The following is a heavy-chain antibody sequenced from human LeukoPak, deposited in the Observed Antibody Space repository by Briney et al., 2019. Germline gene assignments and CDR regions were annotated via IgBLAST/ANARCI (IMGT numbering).Heavy chain of an antibody. CDR1: GASISSGSYY. CDR2: IYTSGNT. D-gene: IGHD2-15*01. V-gene: IGHV4-61*02. CDR3: AKDSCGGSCNSYWFDH. Sequence: SETLSLTCTVSGASISSGSYYWTWIRQPAGKGLEWIGRIYTSGNTNYNPSLKSRVTISIDTSKNQFSLKLSSVTAADTAVYYCAKDSCGGSCNSYWFDHWGQGTLVTVSS. J-gene: IGHJ5*02.